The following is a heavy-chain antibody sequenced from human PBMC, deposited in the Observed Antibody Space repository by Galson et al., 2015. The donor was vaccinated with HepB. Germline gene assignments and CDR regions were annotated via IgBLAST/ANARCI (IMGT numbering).Heavy chain of an antibody. CDR1: GYSFTSYW. D-gene: IGHD6-19*01. CDR2: IYPGDSDT. J-gene: IGHJ2*01. CDR3: ARRAAVGQWLVRHWYFDL. Sequence: QSGAEVKKPGESLKISCKGSGYSFTSYWIGWVRQMPGKGLEWMGIIYPGDSDTRYSPSFQGQVTISADKSISTAYLQWSSLKASDTAMYYCARRAAVGQWLVRHWYFDLWGRGTLVTVSS. V-gene: IGHV5-51*01.